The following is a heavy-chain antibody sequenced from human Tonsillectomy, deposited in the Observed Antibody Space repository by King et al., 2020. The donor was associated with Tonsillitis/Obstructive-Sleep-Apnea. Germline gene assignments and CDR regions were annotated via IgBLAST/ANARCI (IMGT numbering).Heavy chain of an antibody. CDR1: GFSLTTSGEA. J-gene: IGHJ4*02. D-gene: IGHD3-22*01. Sequence: ITLKESGPTLVKPTQTLTLTCTFSGFSLTTSGEAVGWIRQPPGKALDWLALISWDDDKRYSSSLKTRLTITTDTSKNQVALTMTNMDPGDTATYYCAHSRIVSSGYSFDFWGQGTLLTVSS. CDR2: ISWDDDK. CDR3: AHSRIVSSGYSFDF. V-gene: IGHV2-5*02.